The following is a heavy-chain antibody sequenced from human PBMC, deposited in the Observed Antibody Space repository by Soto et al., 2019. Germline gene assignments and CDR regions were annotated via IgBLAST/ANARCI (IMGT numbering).Heavy chain of an antibody. CDR2: INPSGGST. V-gene: IGHV1-46*01. J-gene: IGHJ6*02. Sequence: EASVKVSCKASGYTFTSYYMHWVRQAPGQGLEWMGIINPSGGSTSYAQKFQGRVTMTRDTSTSTVYTELSSLRSEDTAVYYCARGTRLSSSSYYYGMDVWGQGTTVTVSS. CDR3: ARGTRLSSSSYYYGMDV. D-gene: IGHD6-6*01. CDR1: GYTFTSYY.